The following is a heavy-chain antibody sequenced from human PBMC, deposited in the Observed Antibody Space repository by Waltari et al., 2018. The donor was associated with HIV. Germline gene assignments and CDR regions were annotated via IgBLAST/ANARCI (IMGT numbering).Heavy chain of an antibody. CDR2: IYSGGNT. V-gene: IGHV4-39*01. J-gene: IGHJ5*02. CDR3: ARRVVPGSTLDP. CDR1: GGSISSRSYF. D-gene: IGHD2-15*01. Sequence: QLQLQESGPGLVKPSETLSLTCTVSGGSISSRSYFLAWIRQPPGKGLEWIGNIYSGGNTYYNPSLQSRVTMSVDRSNSQFSLRLSSVTAADTGVYYCARRVVPGSTLDPWGPGALVTVSS.